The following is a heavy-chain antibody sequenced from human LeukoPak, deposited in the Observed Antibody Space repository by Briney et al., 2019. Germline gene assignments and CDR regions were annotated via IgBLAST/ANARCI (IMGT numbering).Heavy chain of an antibody. CDR1: GGSFSGYY. Sequence: PSETLSLTCAVYGGSFSGYYWSWIRQPPGKGLEWIGEINHSGSTNHNPSLKSRVTISVDTSKNQFSLKLSSVTAADTAVYYCARMYYDFWSGYYGYFDYWGQGTLVTVSS. CDR2: INHSGST. D-gene: IGHD3-3*01. V-gene: IGHV4-34*01. J-gene: IGHJ4*02. CDR3: ARMYYDFWSGYYGYFDY.